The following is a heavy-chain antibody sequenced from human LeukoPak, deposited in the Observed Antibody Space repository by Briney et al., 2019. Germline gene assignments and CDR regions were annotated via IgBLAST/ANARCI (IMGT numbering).Heavy chain of an antibody. V-gene: IGHV4-39*01. J-gene: IGHJ4*02. Sequence: PSETLSLTCTVSGGSISSSSCYWGWIRQPPGKGLEWIGSIYYSGSTYYNPSLKSRVTISVDTSKNQFSLKLSSVTAADTAVYXXARQGYFDWLLDGAFDYWGQGTLVTVSS. CDR1: GGSISSSSCY. D-gene: IGHD3-9*01. CDR3: ARQGYFDWLLDGAFDY. CDR2: IYYSGST.